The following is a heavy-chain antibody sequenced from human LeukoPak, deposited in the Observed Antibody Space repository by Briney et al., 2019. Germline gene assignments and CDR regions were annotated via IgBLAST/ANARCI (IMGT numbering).Heavy chain of an antibody. J-gene: IGHJ4*02. Sequence: GGSLRLSCVGSGFTFSNNPLSWVRQAPGKGLEWVSAISGSGGNTYYADSVRGRSTISRDNSKNTLFLQMNTLRADDTAVYYCATTKQARRYFDYWGQGTLVTVSS. CDR3: ATTKQARRYFDY. CDR2: ISGSGGNT. D-gene: IGHD1-1*01. V-gene: IGHV3-23*01. CDR1: GFTFSNNP.